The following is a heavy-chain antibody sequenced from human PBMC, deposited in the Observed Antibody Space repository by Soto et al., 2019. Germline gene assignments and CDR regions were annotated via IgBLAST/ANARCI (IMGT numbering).Heavy chain of an antibody. CDR1: GFTFSSYW. Sequence: EVQLVESGGGLVQPGESLALSCAASGFTFSSYWMHWVRQAPGKGLVWVSRIKSDGSGTYYADSVKGRLTISRDNAKNTLYLQMTSLRVEDTAVYFCARGDGHRYDGNGYLGRHWGQGNLVTVSS. V-gene: IGHV3-74*01. CDR2: IKSDGSGT. J-gene: IGHJ4*02. CDR3: ARGDGHRYDGNGYLGRH. D-gene: IGHD3-22*01.